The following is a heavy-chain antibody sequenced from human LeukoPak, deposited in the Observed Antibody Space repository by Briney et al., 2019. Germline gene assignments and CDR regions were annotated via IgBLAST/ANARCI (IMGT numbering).Heavy chain of an antibody. CDR2: IYYSGST. V-gene: IGHV4-59*12. Sequence: PSETLSLTCTVSGGSISSYYWSWIRQPPGKGLEWIGYIYYSGSTNYNPSLKSRVTISVDRSKNQFSLKLSSVTAADTAVYYCASRLEYYYDSSGYRGGDWFDPWGQGTLVTVSS. CDR3: ASRLEYYYDSSGYRGGDWFDP. D-gene: IGHD3-22*01. J-gene: IGHJ5*02. CDR1: GGSISSYY.